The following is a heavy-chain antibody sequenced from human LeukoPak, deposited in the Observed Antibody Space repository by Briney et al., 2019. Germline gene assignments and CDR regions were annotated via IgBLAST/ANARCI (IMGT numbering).Heavy chain of an antibody. CDR2: IGTVGDT. CDR3: TRDLREGTTPDASDI. J-gene: IGHJ3*02. Sequence: GGSLRLSCAASGFTFSLYDMHWVRQATGKSLEGVSGIGTVGDTYYADSVKGRFTISRENAKNSLSLQMDSLRAGDTAVYYCTRDLREGTTPDASDIWGQGTMVTVSS. D-gene: IGHD1-7*01. CDR1: GFTFSLYD. V-gene: IGHV3-13*01.